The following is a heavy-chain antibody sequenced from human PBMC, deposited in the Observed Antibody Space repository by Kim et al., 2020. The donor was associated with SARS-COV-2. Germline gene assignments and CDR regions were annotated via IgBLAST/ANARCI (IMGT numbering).Heavy chain of an antibody. Sequence: SETLSLTCTVSGGSISSGGYYWSWIRQHPGKGLEWIGYIYYSGSTYYNPSLKSRVTISVDTSKNQFSLKLSSVTAADTAVYYCARASSPPGIQLWFYNWNYVLFDYWGQGTLVTVSS. CDR1: GGSISSGGYY. CDR3: ARASSPPGIQLWFYNWNYVLFDY. J-gene: IGHJ4*02. CDR2: IYYSGST. V-gene: IGHV4-31*03. D-gene: IGHD5-18*01.